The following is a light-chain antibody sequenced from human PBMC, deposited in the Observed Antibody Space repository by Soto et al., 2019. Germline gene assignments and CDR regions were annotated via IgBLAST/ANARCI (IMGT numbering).Light chain of an antibody. CDR3: SSYTSSSTLYVV. Sequence: QSALTQPASVSGSPGQSITISCTGTSSDVGGYNYVSWYQQHPGKAPKLMIYDVSNRPSGVSDRFSGSKSGNTASLTISGLQAEDEADHYLSSYTSSSTLYVVFGGGTKVTFL. CDR2: DVS. CDR1: SSDVGGYNY. J-gene: IGLJ2*01. V-gene: IGLV2-14*01.